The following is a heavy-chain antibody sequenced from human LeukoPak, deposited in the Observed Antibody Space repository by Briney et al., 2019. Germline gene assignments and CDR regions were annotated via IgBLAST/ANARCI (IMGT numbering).Heavy chain of an antibody. D-gene: IGHD3-10*01. J-gene: IGHJ4*02. V-gene: IGHV4-30-2*01. CDR2: IYHSGST. Sequence: SQTLSLTCAVSGGSISSGGYSWSWLRQPPGKGLEWIGYIYHSGSTYYNPSLKSRVTISVDRSKNQFSLKLSSVTAADTAVYYCAGASITMVRGVGSYDYWGQGTLVTVSS. CDR1: GGSISSGGYS. CDR3: AGASITMVRGVGSYDY.